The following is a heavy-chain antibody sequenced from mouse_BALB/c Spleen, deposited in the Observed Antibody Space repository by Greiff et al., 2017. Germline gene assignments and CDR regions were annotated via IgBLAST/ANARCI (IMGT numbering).Heavy chain of an antibody. J-gene: IGHJ3*01. CDR2: INSNGGST. CDR3: AREGGYVAY. V-gene: IGHV5-6-3*01. Sequence: DVKLVESGGGLVQPGGSLKLSCAASGFTFSSYGMSWVRQTPDKRLELVATINSNGGSTYYPDSVKGRFTISRDNAKNTLYLQMSSLKSEDTAMYYCAREGGYVAYWGQGTLVTVSA. D-gene: IGHD1-2*01. CDR1: GFTFSSYG.